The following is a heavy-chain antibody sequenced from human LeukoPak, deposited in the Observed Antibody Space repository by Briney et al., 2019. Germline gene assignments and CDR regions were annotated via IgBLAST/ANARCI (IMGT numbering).Heavy chain of an antibody. Sequence: SETLSLTCAVYGGSFSGYYWSWIRQPPGKGLEWIGEINHSGSTNYSPSLKSRVTISVDTSKNQFSPKLSSVTAADTAVYYCARRGYSYGLDYWGQGTLVTVSS. CDR1: GGSFSGYY. V-gene: IGHV4-34*01. D-gene: IGHD5-18*01. CDR3: ARRGYSYGLDY. CDR2: INHSGST. J-gene: IGHJ4*02.